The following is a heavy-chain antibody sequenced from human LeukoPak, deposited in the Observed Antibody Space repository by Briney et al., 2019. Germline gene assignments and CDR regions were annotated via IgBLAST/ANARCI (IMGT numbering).Heavy chain of an antibody. Sequence: GGSLRLSCAASGFTFSSYGMHWVRQAPGKGLEWVAVISYDGSNKYYADSVKGRFTISRDNSKNTLYLQMNSLRAEDTAVYYCAKESLIAAAGTANFDYWGQGTLVTVSS. CDR2: ISYDGSNK. J-gene: IGHJ4*02. D-gene: IGHD6-13*01. CDR3: AKESLIAAAGTANFDY. CDR1: GFTFSSYG. V-gene: IGHV3-30*18.